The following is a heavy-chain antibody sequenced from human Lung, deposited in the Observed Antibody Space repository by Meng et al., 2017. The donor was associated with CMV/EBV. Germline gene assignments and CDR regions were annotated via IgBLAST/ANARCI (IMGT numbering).Heavy chain of an antibody. D-gene: IGHD3-22*01. CDR2: INAGNGNT. CDR1: GYTFTSYA. J-gene: IGHJ4*02. Sequence: QVQLVQSGAEVKKPGASVNVSCKASGYTFTSYAMHWVRQAPGQRLEWMGWINAGNGNTKYSQRFQGRVTITRDTSASTAYMELSSLRSEDTTVYYCARAGYDSSGYYPQPFDYWGQGTLVTVSS. V-gene: IGHV1-3*01. CDR3: ARAGYDSSGYYPQPFDY.